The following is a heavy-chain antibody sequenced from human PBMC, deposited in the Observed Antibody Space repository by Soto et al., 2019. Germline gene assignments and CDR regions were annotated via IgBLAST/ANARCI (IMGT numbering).Heavy chain of an antibody. CDR2: IYYSGST. Sequence: PSETLSLTCTVSGGSISSSSYYWGWIRQPPGKGLEWIGSIYYSGSTYYNPSLKSRVTISVDTSKNQFSLKLSSVTAADTAVYYCSRQGNYRNWCPGTLVTVSS. J-gene: IGHJ4*02. CDR3: SRQGNYRN. D-gene: IGHD4-4*01. CDR1: GGSISSSSYY. V-gene: IGHV4-39*01.